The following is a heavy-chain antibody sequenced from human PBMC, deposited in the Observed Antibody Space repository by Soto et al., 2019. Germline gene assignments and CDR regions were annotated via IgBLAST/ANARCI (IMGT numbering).Heavy chain of an antibody. D-gene: IGHD2-8*01. CDR1: GFAFSSYS. V-gene: IGHV3-48*02. CDR3: ARAYDCTHRVCYQTFDY. J-gene: IGHJ4*02. Sequence: RRRSCTASGFAFSSYSMNWVRQAPGKGLEWVSYISSSSRTRYYADSVKGRFTISRDNAKNSLYLQMNSLRDEDTAVSYCARAYDCTHRVCYQTFDYWGQGTLVTVSS. CDR2: ISSSSRTR.